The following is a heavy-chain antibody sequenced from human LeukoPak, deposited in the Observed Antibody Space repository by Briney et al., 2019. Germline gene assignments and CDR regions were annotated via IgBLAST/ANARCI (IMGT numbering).Heavy chain of an antibody. Sequence: GGSLRLSCAASGFTFSCYAMSWVRQAPGKGLEWVSAISGSGGSTYYADSVKGRFTISRDNSKNTLYLQMNNLRAEDTAVYYCAKEVNTYYYDNSGYPIFDYWGQGTLVTVSS. CDR3: AKEVNTYYYDNSGYPIFDY. D-gene: IGHD3-22*01. V-gene: IGHV3-23*01. CDR1: GFTFSCYA. J-gene: IGHJ4*02. CDR2: ISGSGGST.